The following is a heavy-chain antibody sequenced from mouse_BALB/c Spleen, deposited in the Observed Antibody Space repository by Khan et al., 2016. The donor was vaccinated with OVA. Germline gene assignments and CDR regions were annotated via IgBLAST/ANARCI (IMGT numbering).Heavy chain of an antibody. V-gene: IGHV1-20*02. J-gene: IGHJ2*01. D-gene: IGHD1-1*01. CDR2: INPHIGET. Sequence: VQLQQSGPELVKPGASVKISCKASGYSFTGYFMNWVMQSHGKSLEWIGRINPHIGETFYNQQFKDKATLTVDESSSTAHMALRSLASEDSAVYDCARIYRSDLDYWGQGTTLTVSS. CDR1: GYSFTGYF. CDR3: ARIYRSDLDY.